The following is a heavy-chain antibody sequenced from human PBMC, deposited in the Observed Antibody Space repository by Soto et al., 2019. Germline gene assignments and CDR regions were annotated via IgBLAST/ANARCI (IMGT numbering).Heavy chain of an antibody. Sequence: PSETLSLTCAVYGGSFSGYYWSWIRQPPGKGLEWIGEINHSGSTNYNPSLKSRVTISVDTSKNQFSLKLSSVTAADTAVYYCARRQYEILTGKPFDYWGQGTLVTVSS. D-gene: IGHD3-9*01. V-gene: IGHV4-34*01. J-gene: IGHJ4*02. CDR2: INHSGST. CDR1: GGSFSGYY. CDR3: ARRQYEILTGKPFDY.